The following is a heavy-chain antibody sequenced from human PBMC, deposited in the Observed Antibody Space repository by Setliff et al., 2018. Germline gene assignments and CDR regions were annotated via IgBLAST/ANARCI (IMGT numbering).Heavy chain of an antibody. CDR2: IKGDGSEK. Sequence: PGGSLRLSCAASGITFSGYWMSWVRQAPGKGLEWVANIKGDGSEKFYLDSVKGRFTISRDNAKNSLYLQMNSLRAEDTAVYYCARDRISRYYDSGAHAFDIWGQGTMVTVSS. CDR3: ARDRISRYYDSGAHAFDI. V-gene: IGHV3-7*03. CDR1: GITFSGYW. J-gene: IGHJ3*02. D-gene: IGHD3-22*01.